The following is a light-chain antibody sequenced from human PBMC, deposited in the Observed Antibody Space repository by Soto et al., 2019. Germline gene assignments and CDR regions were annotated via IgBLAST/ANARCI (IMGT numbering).Light chain of an antibody. CDR3: QQYGSSLT. V-gene: IGKV3-20*01. J-gene: IGKJ4*01. Sequence: EIVLTQSPGTLSLSPGERATLSCRASQSVSSSYLAWYQQKPGQAPRLLIYGASSRATGIPDRFSGSGSGTDFTLTISRLEPEDFAVSYCQQYGSSLTFSGGTKVEIK. CDR1: QSVSSSY. CDR2: GAS.